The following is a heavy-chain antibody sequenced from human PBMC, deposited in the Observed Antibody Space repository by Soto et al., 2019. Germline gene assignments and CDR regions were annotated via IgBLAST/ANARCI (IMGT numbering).Heavy chain of an antibody. Sequence: PGGSLRLSCAASGFTFSSYAMSWVRQAPGKGLEWVSAISGSGGSTYYADSVKGRFTISRDNSKNTLYLQMNSLRAEDTAVYYCAKAPELWFGELRMAGPFDYWGQGTLVTVSS. CDR1: GFTFSSYA. CDR2: ISGSGGST. J-gene: IGHJ4*02. D-gene: IGHD3-10*01. CDR3: AKAPELWFGELRMAGPFDY. V-gene: IGHV3-23*01.